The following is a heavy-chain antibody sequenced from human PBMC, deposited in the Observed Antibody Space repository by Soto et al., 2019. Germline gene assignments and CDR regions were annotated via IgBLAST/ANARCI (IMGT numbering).Heavy chain of an antibody. CDR1: GFTFSSYS. CDR3: ARDLASTTIPNY. CDR2: ISSSSSYI. J-gene: IGHJ4*02. D-gene: IGHD4-17*01. V-gene: IGHV3-21*01. Sequence: GGSLRLSCAASGFTFSSYSMNWVRQASGKGLEWVSSISSSSSYIYYADSVKGRFTISRDNAKNSLYLQMNSLRAEDTAVYYCARDLASTTIPNYWGQGTLVTVSS.